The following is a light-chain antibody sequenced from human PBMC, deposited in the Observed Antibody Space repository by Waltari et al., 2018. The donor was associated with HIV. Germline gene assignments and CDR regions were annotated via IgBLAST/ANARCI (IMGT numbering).Light chain of an antibody. J-gene: IGLJ1*01. Sequence: SSELTQDPVVSVALGQTIKITCQGDSLRSFFANWYQVRPGQAPVLVVYGANRRPSGIPDRFSASNSRNTSSLSISDSQAVDEADYYCHSRDSNSDHYVFGGGTWVIV. CDR3: HSRDSNSDHYV. CDR2: GAN. V-gene: IGLV3-19*01. CDR1: SLRSFF.